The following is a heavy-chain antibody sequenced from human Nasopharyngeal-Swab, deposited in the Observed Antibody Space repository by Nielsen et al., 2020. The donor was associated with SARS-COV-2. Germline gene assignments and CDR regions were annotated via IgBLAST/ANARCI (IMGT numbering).Heavy chain of an antibody. V-gene: IGHV1-69*13. CDR3: ARSIHRYFFDSSDFYSHDAFDI. CDR1: GGTFNSYA. CDR2: IIPISGTA. D-gene: IGHD3-22*01. J-gene: IGHJ3*02. Sequence: SVKVSCKASGGTFNSYAINWVRQAPGQGLEWMGGIIPISGTANYAQKFQGRVTITADESTSTPYMELSSLRSEDTAMYYCARSIHRYFFDSSDFYSHDAFDIWGQGTLVTVSS.